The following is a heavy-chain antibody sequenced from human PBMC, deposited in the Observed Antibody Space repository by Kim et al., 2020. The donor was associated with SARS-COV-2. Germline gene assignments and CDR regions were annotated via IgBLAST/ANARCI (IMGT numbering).Heavy chain of an antibody. J-gene: IGHJ4*02. D-gene: IGHD2-15*01. CDR2: ISSSSSTI. CDR1: GFTFSSYS. CDR3: ASYSLVVTSKFDY. Sequence: GGSLRLSFAASGFTFSSYSMNWVRQAPGKGLEWVSYISSSSSTIYYADSVKGRFTISRDNAKNSLYLQMNSLRAEDTAVYYCASYSLVVTSKFDYWGQGTLVTVSS. V-gene: IGHV3-48*04.